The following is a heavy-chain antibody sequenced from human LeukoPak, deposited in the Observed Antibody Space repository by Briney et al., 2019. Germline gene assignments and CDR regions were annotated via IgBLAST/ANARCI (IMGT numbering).Heavy chain of an antibody. Sequence: GGSRRFSAAASGFTFSSYSVNWVGQAPGMGREWVSYPSIGSTTIDYADSVTGRFTISRDNAKNSLSLQMNSLRDEDTAVYSCARDLLDGWGRGTLVT. CDR1: GFTFSSYS. V-gene: IGHV3-48*02. CDR3: ARDLLDG. J-gene: IGHJ4*02. CDR2: PSIGSTTI.